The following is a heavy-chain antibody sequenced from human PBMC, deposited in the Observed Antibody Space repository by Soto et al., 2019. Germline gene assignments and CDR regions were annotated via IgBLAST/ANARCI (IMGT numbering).Heavy chain of an antibody. Sequence: PGGSLRLSCAASGFTFSRYAMHWVRQAPGKGLEWVAVISYDGSNKYYADSVKGRFTISRDSSKNTLYLQMGSLRFEDTAVYYCARDLGGWPDYWGQGTLVTVSS. J-gene: IGHJ4*02. D-gene: IGHD2-15*01. CDR1: GFTFSRYA. CDR3: ARDLGGWPDY. CDR2: ISYDGSNK. V-gene: IGHV3-30*14.